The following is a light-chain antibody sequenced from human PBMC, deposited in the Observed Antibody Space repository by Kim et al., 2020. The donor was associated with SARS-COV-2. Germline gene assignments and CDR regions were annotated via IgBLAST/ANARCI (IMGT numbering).Light chain of an antibody. Sequence: PGERATRSCRASRSVSSSYLAWYQQKPGQAPRLLIYGASSRATGIPDRFSGSGSGTDFTLTISRLEPEDFAVYYCQHYDTSPMWTFGQGTKVDIK. V-gene: IGKV3-20*01. CDR2: GAS. CDR1: RSVSSSY. CDR3: QHYDTSPMWT. J-gene: IGKJ1*01.